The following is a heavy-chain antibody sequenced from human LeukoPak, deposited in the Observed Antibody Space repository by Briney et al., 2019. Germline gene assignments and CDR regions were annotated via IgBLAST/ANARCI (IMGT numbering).Heavy chain of an antibody. V-gene: IGHV4-39*07. D-gene: IGHD3-22*01. Sequence: KSSETLSLTCTASGGSISSSSYYWGWIRQPPGKGMEWIGSIYYSGSTYYNPSLKSRVTISVDTSKNPFSLKLSSVTAADTAVYYCARDTKPNSYYYDSSGLDVWGQGTTVTVSS. CDR1: GGSISSSSYY. CDR2: IYYSGST. J-gene: IGHJ6*02. CDR3: ARDTKPNSYYYDSSGLDV.